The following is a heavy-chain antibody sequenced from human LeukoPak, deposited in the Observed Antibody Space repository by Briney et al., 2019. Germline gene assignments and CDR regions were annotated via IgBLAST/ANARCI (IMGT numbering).Heavy chain of an antibody. V-gene: IGHV3-23*01. CDR3: ARGPYDSSGYPSPRQYFDY. CDR1: GFTFINYA. CDR2: ISGRGERT. D-gene: IGHD3-22*01. J-gene: IGHJ4*02. Sequence: GGSLRLSCTASGFTFINYAMSWVRQAPGKGLEWVTAISGRGERTYYVDSVKGRFTISRDTFNNTVYLQMNSLRSEDTAVYYCARGPYDSSGYPSPRQYFDYWGQGTLVTVSS.